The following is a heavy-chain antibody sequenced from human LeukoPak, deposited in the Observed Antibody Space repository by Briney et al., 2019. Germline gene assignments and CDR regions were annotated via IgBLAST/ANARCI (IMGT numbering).Heavy chain of an antibody. CDR1: GFTFSSYW. D-gene: IGHD3-10*02. Sequence: PGGSLRLSCAASGFTFSSYWMSWVRQAPGEGLEWLANIKQDGRETYYVDSVKGRFTISRDNAKKSLYLQMNSLRAEDTAVYYCAELGITMIGGVWGKGTTVTISS. V-gene: IGHV3-7*01. CDR2: IKQDGRET. CDR3: AELGITMIGGV. J-gene: IGHJ6*04.